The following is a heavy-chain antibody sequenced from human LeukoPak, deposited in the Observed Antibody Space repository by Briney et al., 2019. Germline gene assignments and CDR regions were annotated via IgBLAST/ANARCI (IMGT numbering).Heavy chain of an antibody. J-gene: IGHJ4*02. D-gene: IGHD3-9*01. V-gene: IGHV3-23*01. CDR3: AKWGDYDILTGYYDSDY. CDR2: IVGSGGST. Sequence: HSGASLRLSCAASGFTFSNYAMSWVRQAPGKGLEWVSAIVGSGGSTYYADSVKGRFTISRANPKNTLYLQMNSLRAEDTAVYYCAKWGDYDILTGYYDSDYWGQGTLVTVSS. CDR1: GFTFSNYA.